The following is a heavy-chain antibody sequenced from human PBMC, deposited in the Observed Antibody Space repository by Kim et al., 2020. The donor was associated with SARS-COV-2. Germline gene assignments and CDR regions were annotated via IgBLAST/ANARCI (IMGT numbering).Heavy chain of an antibody. J-gene: IGHJ4*02. CDR1: GFTFSSYW. D-gene: IGHD3-3*01. Sequence: GGSLRLSCAASGFTFSSYWMSWVRQAPGKGLEWVANIKQDGSEKYYVDSVKGRFTISRDNAKNSLYLQMNSLRAEDTAVYYCARVGPRDYDFWSGYFPFDYWGQGTLVTVSS. V-gene: IGHV3-7*03. CDR3: ARVGPRDYDFWSGYFPFDY. CDR2: IKQDGSEK.